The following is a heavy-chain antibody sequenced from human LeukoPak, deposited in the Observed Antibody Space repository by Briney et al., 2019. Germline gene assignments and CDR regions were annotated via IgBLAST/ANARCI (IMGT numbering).Heavy chain of an antibody. J-gene: IGHJ5*02. CDR2: INPNSGGT. CDR3: ARVHYYGSGNNWFDP. CDR1: GYTFTGYY. V-gene: IGHV1-2*02. Sequence: ASVKVSFKASGYTFTGYYMHWVRQAPGQGLEWMGWINPNSGGTNYAQKFQGRVTMTRDTSISTAYMELSRLRSDDTAVYYCARVHYYGSGNNWFDPWGQGTLVTVSS. D-gene: IGHD3-10*01.